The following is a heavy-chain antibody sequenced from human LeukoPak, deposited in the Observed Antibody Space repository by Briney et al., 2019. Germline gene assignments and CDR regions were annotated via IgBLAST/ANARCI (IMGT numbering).Heavy chain of an antibody. CDR2: ISGGSGST. CDR1: GCTFSGYA. Sequence: GGSLRLSCAASGCTFSGYAMSWVRQAPGKGLEWVSTISGGSGSTYYADPVKGRFTISRDSSKTTLLLQMNSLRAEDTAVYYCAKAASRFWDCTGGSCSGYFFDYWGQGTLVTVSS. CDR3: AKAASRFWDCTGGSCSGYFFDY. D-gene: IGHD2-15*01. J-gene: IGHJ4*02. V-gene: IGHV3-23*01.